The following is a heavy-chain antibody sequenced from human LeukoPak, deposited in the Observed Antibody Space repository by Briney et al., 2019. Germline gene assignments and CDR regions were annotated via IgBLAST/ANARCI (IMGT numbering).Heavy chain of an antibody. V-gene: IGHV4-30-4*01. D-gene: IGHD2-2*01. CDR1: GGSISSGDYY. J-gene: IGHJ2*01. Sequence: ASETLSLTCTVSGGSISSGDYYWSWIRQRPGKGLEWIGYIYYSGSTYYNPSLKSRVTISVDTSKNQFSLKLSSVTAADTAVYYCARGRYQLTHWYFDLWGRGTLVTVSS. CDR2: IYYSGST. CDR3: ARGRYQLTHWYFDL.